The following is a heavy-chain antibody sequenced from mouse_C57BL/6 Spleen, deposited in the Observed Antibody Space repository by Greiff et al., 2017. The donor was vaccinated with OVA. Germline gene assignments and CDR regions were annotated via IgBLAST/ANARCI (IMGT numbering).Heavy chain of an antibody. CDR3: TRGLHGYEKGPWFAY. CDR1: GYTFTSYW. J-gene: IGHJ3*01. D-gene: IGHD2-2*01. V-gene: IGHV1-5*01. Sequence: EVQLQQSGTVLARPGASVKMSCKTSGYTFTSYWMHWVKQRPGQGLEWIGAIYPGNSDTSYNQKFKGKAKLTAVTSASTAYMELSSLTNEDSAVYYCTRGLHGYEKGPWFAYWGQGTLVTVSA. CDR2: IYPGNSDT.